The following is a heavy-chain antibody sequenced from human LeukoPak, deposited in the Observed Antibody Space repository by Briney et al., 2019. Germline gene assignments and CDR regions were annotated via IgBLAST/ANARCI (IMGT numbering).Heavy chain of an antibody. CDR2: INPNSGGT. CDR1: GYTFTGYY. V-gene: IGHV1-2*06. D-gene: IGHD1-26*01. CDR3: ARVRWELRSFDY. Sequence: ASVNVSCKASGYTFTGYYMHWVRQAPGQGLEWMGRINPNSGGTNYAQKFQGRVTMTRDTSISTAYMELSRLRSDDTAVYYCARVRWELRSFDYWGQGTLVTVSS. J-gene: IGHJ4*02.